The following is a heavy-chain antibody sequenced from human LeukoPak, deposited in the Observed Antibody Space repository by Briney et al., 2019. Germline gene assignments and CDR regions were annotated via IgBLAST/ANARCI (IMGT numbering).Heavy chain of an antibody. CDR1: GFTFTSSA. Sequence: AASVKVSCKASGFTFTSSAVHWVRQARGQRLEWIGWIVVGSGNTNYAHKFQERVTITRDMSTSTAYMELSSLRSEDTAVYYCAAGTHYDSSGYYYDFAFDYWGQGTLVTVSS. D-gene: IGHD3-22*01. CDR2: IVVGSGNT. CDR3: AAGTHYDSSGYYYDFAFDY. J-gene: IGHJ4*02. V-gene: IGHV1-58*01.